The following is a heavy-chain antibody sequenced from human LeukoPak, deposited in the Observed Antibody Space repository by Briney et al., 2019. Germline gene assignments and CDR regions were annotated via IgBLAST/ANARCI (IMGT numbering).Heavy chain of an antibody. V-gene: IGHV3-30*18. CDR1: GFTFSSYG. CDR2: ISYGGTNK. D-gene: IGHD3-22*01. Sequence: GGSLRLSCAASGFTFSSYGMYWVRQAPGKGLEWVAVISYGGTNKYYADSVKGRFTISRDNSKNTLYPQMNSLRAEDTAVYYCAKGKKNYYDSSDAFDIWGQGTMVTVSS. J-gene: IGHJ3*02. CDR3: AKGKKNYYDSSDAFDI.